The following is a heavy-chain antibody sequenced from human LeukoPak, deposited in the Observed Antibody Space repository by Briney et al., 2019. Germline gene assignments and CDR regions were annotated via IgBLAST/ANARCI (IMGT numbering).Heavy chain of an antibody. V-gene: IGHV4-59*11. J-gene: IGHJ5*02. Sequence: SETLSLTCTVSGGSIYSHHWSWIRQPPGKGQEWIGYIFYTVSTNYNPSLNSRVTISVDTLKNQFSLKLNSVTAADTAVYYCARGSNWFDPWGQGTLVTVSS. CDR1: GGSIYSHH. CDR2: IFYTVST. CDR3: ARGSNWFDP.